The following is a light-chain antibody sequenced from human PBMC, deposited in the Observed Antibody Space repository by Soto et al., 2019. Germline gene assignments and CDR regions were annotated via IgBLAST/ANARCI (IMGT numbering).Light chain of an antibody. Sequence: EIVLTQSPGTLSLSPGERATLSCRASQSVSSSYLAWYQQKPGQAPRLLIYGASSRATGIPDRFSGSGSGTDFTLTISRLEPEDFAVYYCQQYRSSRFGQGTRLEIK. V-gene: IGKV3-20*01. CDR2: GAS. J-gene: IGKJ5*01. CDR1: QSVSSSY. CDR3: QQYRSSR.